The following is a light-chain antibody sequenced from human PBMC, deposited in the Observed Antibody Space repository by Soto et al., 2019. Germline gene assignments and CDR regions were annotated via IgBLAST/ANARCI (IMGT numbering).Light chain of an antibody. Sequence: EIVLTQSPATLSLSPGERATLSCRASQRVINFLAWYQQKPGQAPRLLIYDASNRATGIPARFSGGGSGTDFTLPISSLEPDDFAVYYCQQRRNWLTFGGGTKVEIK. CDR2: DAS. CDR3: QQRRNWLT. V-gene: IGKV3-11*01. CDR1: QRVINF. J-gene: IGKJ4*01.